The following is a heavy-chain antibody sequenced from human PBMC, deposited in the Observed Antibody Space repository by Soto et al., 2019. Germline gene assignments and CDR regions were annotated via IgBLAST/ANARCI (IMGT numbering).Heavy chain of an antibody. CDR2: IKNDGTA. CDR3: TRDRNSYYMDV. V-gene: IGHV3-74*01. Sequence: EEQLVESGGGLVQPGGSLRLSCAASGFTFSKFWMHWVRHAPGKGLVWVSRIKNDGTASYADSVEGRFTISRDNAKNTLYLQMNSLRTEDTATYFSTRDRNSYYMDVWGKGTTVTVSS. CDR1: GFTFSKFW. J-gene: IGHJ6*03.